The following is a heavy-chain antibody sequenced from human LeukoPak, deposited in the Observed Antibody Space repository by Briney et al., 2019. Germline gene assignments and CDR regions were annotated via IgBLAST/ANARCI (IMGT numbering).Heavy chain of an antibody. CDR2: IYYSGST. CDR1: GGSVSSGSYY. Sequence: SETLSLTCTVSGGSVSSGSYYWSWIRQPPGKGLEWIGYIYYSGSTKYNPSLKSRVTISIDTSKNQFSLKLSSVTAADTAMYYCAGVDGGSYSMDVWGQGTTVTVSS. D-gene: IGHD1-26*01. V-gene: IGHV4-61*01. J-gene: IGHJ6*03. CDR3: AGVDGGSYSMDV.